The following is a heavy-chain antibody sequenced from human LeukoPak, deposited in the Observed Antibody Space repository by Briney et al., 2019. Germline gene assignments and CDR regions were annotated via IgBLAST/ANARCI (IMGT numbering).Heavy chain of an antibody. Sequence: SETLSLTCTVSGGSISSGSYYWSWIRQPAGKGLEWIGRIYSSGSTNYNPSLKSRVTISVDMSKNQFSLKLNSVTAADTAVYFCARRAYSAAYWKHFDYWGQGTLVTVSS. CDR1: GGSISSGSYY. V-gene: IGHV4-61*02. J-gene: IGHJ4*02. CDR2: IYSSGST. CDR3: ARRAYSAAYWKHFDY. D-gene: IGHD1-1*01.